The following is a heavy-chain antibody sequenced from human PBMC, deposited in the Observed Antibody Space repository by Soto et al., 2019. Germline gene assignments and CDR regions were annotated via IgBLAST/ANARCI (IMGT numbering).Heavy chain of an antibody. Sequence: SVQVACKASGYTFPSYDSSWVRQTTGQGLEWMGGIIPIFGTANYAQKFQGRVTITADESTSTAYMELSSLRSEDTAVYYCARDPEAAAGTSWFDPWGQGTLVTSPQ. CDR3: ARDPEAAAGTSWFDP. D-gene: IGHD6-13*01. CDR1: GYTFPSYD. CDR2: IIPIFGTA. J-gene: IGHJ5*02. V-gene: IGHV1-69*13.